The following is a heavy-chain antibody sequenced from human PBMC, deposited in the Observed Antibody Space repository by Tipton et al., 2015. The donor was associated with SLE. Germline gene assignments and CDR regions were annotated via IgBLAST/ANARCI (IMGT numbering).Heavy chain of an antibody. V-gene: IGHV3-23*01. CDR1: GFTFSNYA. Sequence: SLRLSCVGSGFTFSNYAMTWVRQGPGKGLEWVSVISSGDGATTFYADSVKDRFTISKDNSKNTLYLQMNSLRAEDTAVYYCAKSQGLTLLRGEDIDYWGQGTQATVSS. CDR3: AKSQGLTLLRGEDIDY. CDR2: ISSGDGATT. J-gene: IGHJ4*02. D-gene: IGHD2-15*01.